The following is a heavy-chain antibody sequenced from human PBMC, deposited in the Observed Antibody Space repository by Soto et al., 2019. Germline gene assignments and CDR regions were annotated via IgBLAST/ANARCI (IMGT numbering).Heavy chain of an antibody. CDR3: ATVDYCSGGSCYSGGWFDP. V-gene: IGHV1-24*01. CDR1: GYTLTELS. CDR2: FDPEDGET. Sequence: ASVKVSCKVSGYTLTELSMHWVRQAPGKGLEWMGGFDPEDGETIYAQKFQGRVTMTEDTSTDTAYMELSSLRSEDTAVYYCATVDYCSGGSCYSGGWFDPWGQGTLVTVSS. D-gene: IGHD2-15*01. J-gene: IGHJ5*02.